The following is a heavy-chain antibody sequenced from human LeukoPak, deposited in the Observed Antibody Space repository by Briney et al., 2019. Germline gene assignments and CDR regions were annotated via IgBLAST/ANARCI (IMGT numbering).Heavy chain of an antibody. CDR3: AREHVPITVFGVVHYNDY. V-gene: IGHV3-21*01. D-gene: IGHD3-3*01. CDR2: ISATSSYI. CDR1: GFAFSTYT. Sequence: PGGSLRLSCAATGFAFSTYTMNWVRQAPGKGLEWVSSISATSSYIYYADSVKGRFTISRDNAKNSLFLQLNSLRAEDTAVYYCAREHVPITVFGVVHYNDYSGQGTMVTVSS. J-gene: IGHJ4*02.